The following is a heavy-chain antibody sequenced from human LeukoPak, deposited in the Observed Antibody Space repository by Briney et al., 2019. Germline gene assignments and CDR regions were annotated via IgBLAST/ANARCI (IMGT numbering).Heavy chain of an antibody. Sequence: SETLSLTCTVSGGSISFYYWSWIRQPPGKGLEWIGYIFYNGSTNYNPSLKRRVTISMDTSKNQFSLKLSSVTAADTAVFYCARRSVETAMTFDYWGKGTLVTVSS. CDR1: GGSISFYY. V-gene: IGHV4-59*08. D-gene: IGHD5-18*01. CDR3: ARRSVETAMTFDY. J-gene: IGHJ4*02. CDR2: IFYNGST.